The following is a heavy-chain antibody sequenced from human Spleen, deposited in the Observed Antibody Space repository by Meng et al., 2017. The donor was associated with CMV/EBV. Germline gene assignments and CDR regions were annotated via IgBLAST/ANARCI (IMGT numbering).Heavy chain of an antibody. V-gene: IGHV3-23*01. CDR2: ISGSGGST. J-gene: IGHJ4*02. CDR1: GFTFSSYA. D-gene: IGHD6-13*01. CDR3: AKAYSSSWGGLYFDY. Sequence: SGFTFSSYAMSWVRQAPGKGLEWVSAISGSGGSTYYADSVKGRFTISRDNSKNTLYLQMNSLRAEDTAVYYCAKAYSSSWGGLYFDYWGQGTLVTVSS.